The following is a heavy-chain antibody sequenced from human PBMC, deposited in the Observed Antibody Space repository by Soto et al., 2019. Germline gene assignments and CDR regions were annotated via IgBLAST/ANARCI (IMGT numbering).Heavy chain of an antibody. CDR1: GGSFSGYY. D-gene: IGHD2-15*01. CDR2: INHSGST. Sequence: PSETLSLTCAVYGGSFSGYYWSWIRQPPGKGLEWIGEINHSGSTNYNPSLKSRVTISVDTSKNQFSLKLSSVTAADTAVYYCASTLGYCSGGSCFHRGYYYGMDVWGQGTTVTVSS. V-gene: IGHV4-34*01. CDR3: ASTLGYCSGGSCFHRGYYYGMDV. J-gene: IGHJ6*02.